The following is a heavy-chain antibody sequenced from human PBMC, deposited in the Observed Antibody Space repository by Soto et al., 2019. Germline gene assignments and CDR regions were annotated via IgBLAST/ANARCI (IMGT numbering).Heavy chain of an antibody. CDR1: GFTFSSYG. J-gene: IGHJ4*03. CDR2: IWYDGSNK. D-gene: IGHD1-7*01. CDR3: ARENSGYFEF. V-gene: IGHV3-33*01. Sequence: QVQLVESGGGVVQPGRSLRLSCAASGFTFSSYGMHWVRQAPGKGLEWVAVIWYDGSNKYYADSVKGRFNISRDNSKNTPYLQMNSLRAEDKAVYYCARENSGYFEFLGQRALVSDSP.